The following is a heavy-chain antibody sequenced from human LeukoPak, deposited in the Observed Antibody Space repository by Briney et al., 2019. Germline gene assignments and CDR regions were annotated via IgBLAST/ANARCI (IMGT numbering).Heavy chain of an antibody. CDR2: ISAYHGNT. Sequence: ASVKVSCKASGYTFTSYGISWVRQAPGQGLEWMGWISAYHGNTNYAQKLQGRVTMTTDTSTSTAYMELRSLRSDDTAVYYCARDSNPEIMITFGGVLGYFDYWGQGTLVTVSS. V-gene: IGHV1-18*01. CDR1: GYTFTSYG. D-gene: IGHD3-16*02. J-gene: IGHJ4*02. CDR3: ARDSNPEIMITFGGVLGYFDY.